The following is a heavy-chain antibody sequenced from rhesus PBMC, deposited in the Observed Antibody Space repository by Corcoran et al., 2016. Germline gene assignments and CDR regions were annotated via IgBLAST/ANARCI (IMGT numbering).Heavy chain of an antibody. D-gene: IGHD1-1-1*01. Sequence: QLQLQESGPGLVKPSETLSLTCAVSGGSISSNYWNWIRQPPRKGLEWIGRISGSGGSTDYNPSLRRRVTISTDTSKNQFSLKLGSVTAADTAVYYCARDEYTWNYFDYWGQGVLVTVSS. V-gene: IGHV4-173*01. J-gene: IGHJ4*01. CDR1: GGSISSNY. CDR2: ISGSGGST. CDR3: ARDEYTWNYFDY.